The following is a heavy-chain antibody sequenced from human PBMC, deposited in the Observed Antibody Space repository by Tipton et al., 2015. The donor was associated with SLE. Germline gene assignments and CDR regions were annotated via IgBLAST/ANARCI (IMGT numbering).Heavy chain of an antibody. J-gene: IGHJ4*02. V-gene: IGHV3-23*01. D-gene: IGHD6-19*01. CDR1: GFTFSSYA. CDR3: AKDRWSSGWTFDY. CDR2: ISGSGAGR. Sequence: SLRLSCAASGFTFSSYAMSWVRQAPGKGLGWVSVISGSGAGRYYADSVKGRFTISRDNSKNTLYLQMISLRAEDTAVYYCAKDRWSSGWTFDYWGQGTLVTVSS.